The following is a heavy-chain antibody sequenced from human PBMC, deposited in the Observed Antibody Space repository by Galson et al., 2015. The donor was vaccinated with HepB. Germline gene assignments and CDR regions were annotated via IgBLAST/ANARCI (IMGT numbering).Heavy chain of an antibody. CDR1: GFTFSSYS. Sequence: SLRLSCAASGFTFSSYSMNWVRQAPGKGLEWVSYISSSSTIYYADSVKGRFTISRDNAKNSLYLQMNSLRDEDTAVYYCARDYTIFGVVITSDYYYYYGMDVWGQGTTVTVSS. V-gene: IGHV3-48*02. CDR2: ISSSSTI. D-gene: IGHD3-3*01. CDR3: ARDYTIFGVVITSDYYYYYGMDV. J-gene: IGHJ6*02.